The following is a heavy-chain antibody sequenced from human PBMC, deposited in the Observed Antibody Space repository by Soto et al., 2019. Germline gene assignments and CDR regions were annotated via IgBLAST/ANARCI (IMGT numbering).Heavy chain of an antibody. Sequence: EVHLVESGGGLIQPGGSLTLSCAASVFAVSNTYMSWVRQAPGRGLEWVSFIYSDGTTCYADSVKGRFTISRDTSKNTLSLQMNSLRAEDTAVYYCARDCSGGSCYPALGAWGQGTLVTVSS. D-gene: IGHD2-15*01. J-gene: IGHJ5*02. V-gene: IGHV3-53*01. CDR3: ARDCSGGSCYPALGA. CDR1: VFAVSNTY. CDR2: IYSDGTT.